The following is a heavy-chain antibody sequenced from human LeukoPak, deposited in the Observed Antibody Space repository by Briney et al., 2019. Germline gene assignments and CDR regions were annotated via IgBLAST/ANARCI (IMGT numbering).Heavy chain of an antibody. J-gene: IGHJ4*02. V-gene: IGHV4-59*01. Sequence: SETLSLTCTVSGGSISSYYWSWIRQPPGKGLEWIGYIYYSGSTNYNPSLKSRVTISVDTSKNQFSLELSSVTAADTAVYYCARRIGRSWYDYWGQGTLVTVSS. CDR1: GGSISSYY. CDR3: ARRIGRSWYDY. D-gene: IGHD6-13*01. CDR2: IYYSGST.